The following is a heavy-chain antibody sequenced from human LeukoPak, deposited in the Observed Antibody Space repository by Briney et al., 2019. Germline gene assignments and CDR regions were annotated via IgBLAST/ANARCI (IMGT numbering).Heavy chain of an antibody. CDR1: GFTFDDYG. V-gene: IGHV3-20*04. Sequence: GGSLRLSCAASGFTFDDYGMSWVRPGPGKGLGWVSGSNWNGGRTGYVDSVKGRVTISRDNAKNSLYMQINSLRAEDTALYYCARLGYRYYDILTGYYMRPNYCDNWGQGTLVTVSS. J-gene: IGHJ4*02. D-gene: IGHD3-9*01. CDR2: SNWNGGRT. CDR3: ARLGYRYYDILTGYYMRPNYCDN.